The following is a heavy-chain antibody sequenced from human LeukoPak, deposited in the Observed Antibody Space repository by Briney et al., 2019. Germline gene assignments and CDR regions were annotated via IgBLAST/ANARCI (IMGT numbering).Heavy chain of an antibody. J-gene: IGHJ4*02. Sequence: QPEGSLRLSCAASGFTFSSYAMSWVHQAPGKGLEWGSAISGSGGSTYYADSVKGRFTISRDNSKNTLYLQMNSLRAEDTAVYYCAKDLRKGNYYDSSGYWYYFDYWGQGTLVTVSS. CDR3: AKDLRKGNYYDSSGYWYYFDY. V-gene: IGHV3-23*01. CDR2: ISGSGGST. D-gene: IGHD3-22*01. CDR1: GFTFSSYA.